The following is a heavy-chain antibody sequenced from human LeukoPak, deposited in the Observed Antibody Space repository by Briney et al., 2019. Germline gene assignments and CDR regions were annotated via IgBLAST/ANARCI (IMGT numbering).Heavy chain of an antibody. V-gene: IGHV3-33*01. CDR1: GFTFSSHG. Sequence: GGSLRLSCAASGFTFSSHGMHWVRQAPGKGLEWVAVIWYDGSYKYYADSVKGRFTISRDNSNSTLYLQMNSLRDEDTAVYYCARAAYSSGPDYWGQGTLVTVSS. J-gene: IGHJ4*02. CDR2: IWYDGSYK. D-gene: IGHD6-19*01. CDR3: ARAAYSSGPDY.